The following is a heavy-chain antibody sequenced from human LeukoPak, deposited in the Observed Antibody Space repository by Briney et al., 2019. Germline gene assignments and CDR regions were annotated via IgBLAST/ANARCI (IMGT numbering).Heavy chain of an antibody. Sequence: GGSLRLSCAASGFTFSSYSMNWVRQAPGKGLEWVANIKQDGSEKYYVDSVKGRFTISRDNAKNTLYLQMNSLRVEDTAVYYCGRDLIGAAASWDCWGQGTLVTVSS. CDR2: IKQDGSEK. J-gene: IGHJ4*02. V-gene: IGHV3-7*03. CDR1: GFTFSSYS. D-gene: IGHD6-13*01. CDR3: GRDLIGAAASWDC.